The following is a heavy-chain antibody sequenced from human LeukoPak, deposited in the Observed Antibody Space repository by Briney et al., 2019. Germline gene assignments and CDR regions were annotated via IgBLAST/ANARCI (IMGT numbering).Heavy chain of an antibody. V-gene: IGHV3-23*01. Sequence: PGGSLRLSCAASGFTFSSYAMSWVRQAPGKGLEWVSAISGSGGSTYYADSVKGRFTISRDNSKNMMYLQMDSLRAEDTAVYYCARDRSPAIAVAVPFDYWGQGTLVTVSS. CDR3: ARDRSPAIAVAVPFDY. D-gene: IGHD6-19*01. CDR1: GFTFSSYA. CDR2: ISGSGGST. J-gene: IGHJ4*02.